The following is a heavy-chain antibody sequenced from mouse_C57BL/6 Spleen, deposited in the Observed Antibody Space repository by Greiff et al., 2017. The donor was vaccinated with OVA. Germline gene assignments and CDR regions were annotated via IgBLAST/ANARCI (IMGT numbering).Heavy chain of an antibody. CDR2: IWSDGST. CDR1: GFSLTSYG. CDR3: ARHRGNYDYFDY. Sequence: VKLMESGPGLVAPSQRLSITCTVSGFSLTSYGVHWVRQPPGKGLEWLVVIWSDGSTTYNSALKSRLSISKDNSKSQVFLKMNSLQTDDTAMYYCARHRGNYDYFDYWGQGTTLTVSS. D-gene: IGHD2-1*01. V-gene: IGHV2-6-1*01. J-gene: IGHJ2*01.